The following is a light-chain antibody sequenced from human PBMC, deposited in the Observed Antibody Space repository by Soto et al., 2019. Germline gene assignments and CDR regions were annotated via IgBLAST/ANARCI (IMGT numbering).Light chain of an antibody. V-gene: IGKV1-5*03. CDR2: EAS. Sequence: DIQMTQSPSTLSASVGDRVTITCRASQSISGSLAWYQQKPGKAPKLLIYEASNLKSGVPSRFSGSGSGTGYTLTISSRQPDDSASYYCQQYNGYWTFGQGTRVEIK. CDR1: QSISGS. J-gene: IGKJ1*01. CDR3: QQYNGYWT.